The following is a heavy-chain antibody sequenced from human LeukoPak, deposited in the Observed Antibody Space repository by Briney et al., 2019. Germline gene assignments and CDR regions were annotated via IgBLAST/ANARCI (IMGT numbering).Heavy chain of an antibody. J-gene: IGHJ5*02. CDR1: GGSINSGSSS. Sequence: PSETLSLTCTVSGGSINSGSSSWNWIRQPAGKGLEWIGHIYTSGSTNYNPSLKSRVTIAVDTSKNQFSLKLSSVTAADTAVYYCARGEGSWGQGTLVTVSS. CDR2: IYTSGST. V-gene: IGHV4-61*09. CDR3: ARGEGS.